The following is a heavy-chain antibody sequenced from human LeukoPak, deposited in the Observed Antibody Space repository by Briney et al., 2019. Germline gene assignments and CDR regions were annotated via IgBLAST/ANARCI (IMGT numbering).Heavy chain of an antibody. D-gene: IGHD3-10*01. Sequence: SETLSLTCTVSGGSISSYYWSRIRQPPGKGLELIGYIYYSGNTNYSPSLKSRVTISIDTSKKQFSLKLTSVTAADTAVYYCAREQISMIRGFDNWGQGTLVTVSS. V-gene: IGHV4-59*01. CDR1: GGSISSYY. CDR3: AREQISMIRGFDN. J-gene: IGHJ4*02. CDR2: IYYSGNT.